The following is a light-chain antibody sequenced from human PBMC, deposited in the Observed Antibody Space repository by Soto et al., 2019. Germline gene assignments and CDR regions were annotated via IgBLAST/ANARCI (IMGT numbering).Light chain of an antibody. CDR1: QSLLYSSNDKNY. V-gene: IGKV4-1*01. CDR2: WAS. CDR3: QQYYSSPYT. J-gene: IGKJ2*01. Sequence: DIVMTQSPDSLAVSLGARATINCKSSQSLLYSSNDKNYLAWYQLKPGQPPKLLVYWASTRQFGVPDRFSGSGSGKDFTLTISSLQAEDVAVHYCQQYYSSPYTFGQGTKLEIK.